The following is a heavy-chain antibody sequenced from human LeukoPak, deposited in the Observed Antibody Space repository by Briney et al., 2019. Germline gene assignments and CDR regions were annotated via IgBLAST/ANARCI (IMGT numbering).Heavy chain of an antibody. D-gene: IGHD3-16*02. CDR1: GFTFSSYA. CDR3: AREEHDYVWGSYRYYYYYGIDV. V-gene: IGHV3-23*01. J-gene: IGHJ6*02. CDR2: ISGSGDST. Sequence: GGSLRLSCAASGFTFSSYAMSWVRQAPGKGLEWVSGISGSGDSTYYADSVKGRFTISRDNSKDTLYLQMDSLRAEDTALYYCAREEHDYVWGSYRYYYYYGIDVWGQGTTVTVSS.